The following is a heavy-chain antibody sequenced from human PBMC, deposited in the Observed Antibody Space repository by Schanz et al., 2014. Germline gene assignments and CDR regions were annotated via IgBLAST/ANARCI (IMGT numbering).Heavy chain of an antibody. D-gene: IGHD2-21*02. CDR1: GFTFSTYY. J-gene: IGHJ6*03. CDR2: ISSSSSYI. CDR3: ARPSDSSWYMDV. V-gene: IGHV3-21*02. Sequence: EVQLVESGGGLVKPGVSLRLSCAASGFTFSTYYMNWVRQAPGKGLEWVSSISSSSSYISYADSVTGRFTISRDNAKNSLYLQMNSLRAEDTAVYYCARPSDSSWYMDVWGKGTTVTVSS.